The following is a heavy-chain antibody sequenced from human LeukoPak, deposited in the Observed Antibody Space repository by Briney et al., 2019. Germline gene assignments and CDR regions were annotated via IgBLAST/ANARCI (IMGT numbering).Heavy chain of an antibody. CDR3: ARGRYYYDSSGYFQH. Sequence: ASVKVSCKASVYTFTNYGISWVRQAPGQGLEWMGWISAYNGNTNYAQKLQGRVTMITDTSTSTAYMELRSLRSDDTAVYYCARGRYYYDSSGYFQHWGQGTLVTVSS. CDR1: VYTFTNYG. D-gene: IGHD3-22*01. J-gene: IGHJ1*01. V-gene: IGHV1-18*01. CDR2: ISAYNGNT.